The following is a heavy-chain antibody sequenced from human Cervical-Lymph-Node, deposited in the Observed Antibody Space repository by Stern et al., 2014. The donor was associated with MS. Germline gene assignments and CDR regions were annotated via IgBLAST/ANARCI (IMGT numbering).Heavy chain of an antibody. J-gene: IGHJ4*02. CDR1: GGTFGNYG. CDR3: ARDYSALDS. V-gene: IGHV1-69*06. CDR2: IIPILATA. D-gene: IGHD2-15*01. Sequence: VQLGESGAEMKKPGSSLKVSCKASGGTFGNYGITWVRQAPGQGLEWMGGIIPILATANYAQQFQGRVTMTADKSTSTAYMELSSLTSEDTAIYYCARDYSALDSWGQGTLVTVSS.